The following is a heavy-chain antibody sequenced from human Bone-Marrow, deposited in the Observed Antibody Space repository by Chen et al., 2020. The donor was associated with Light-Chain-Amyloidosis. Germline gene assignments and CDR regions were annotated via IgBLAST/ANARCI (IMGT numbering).Heavy chain of an antibody. Sequence: QVQLQESGPGLVKPSETLSLTCTVSGGSISSYYWSWIRQPPGKGLEWIGYSYYSGSTNYNPSLKSRVTISVDTSKNQFSLKLSSVTAADTAVYYCVRGSRITIFGVSYPFDAFDIWGQGTMVTVSS. CDR3: VRGSRITIFGVSYPFDAFDI. CDR1: GGSISSYY. CDR2: SYYSGST. V-gene: IGHV4-59*01. J-gene: IGHJ3*02. D-gene: IGHD3-3*01.